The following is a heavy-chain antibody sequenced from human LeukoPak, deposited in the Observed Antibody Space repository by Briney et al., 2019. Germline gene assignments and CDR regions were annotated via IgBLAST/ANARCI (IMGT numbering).Heavy chain of an antibody. Sequence: GGSLRLSCAASGFTFSSHAMSWVRQAPGKGLEWVSGISGSGGSTYYADSVKGRFTIFRDNSKNTLNLQMNSLRAEDTALYYCAKGGYSSGWGEYYFDYWGQGTLVTVSS. CDR1: GFTFSSHA. V-gene: IGHV3-23*01. J-gene: IGHJ4*02. CDR3: AKGGYSSGWGEYYFDY. CDR2: ISGSGGST. D-gene: IGHD6-19*01.